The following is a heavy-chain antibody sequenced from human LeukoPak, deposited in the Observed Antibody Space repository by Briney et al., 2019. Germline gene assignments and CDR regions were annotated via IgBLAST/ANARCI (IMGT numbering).Heavy chain of an antibody. CDR1: GFTFSSYA. J-gene: IGHJ4*02. CDR2: ISYDGSNK. D-gene: IGHD6-13*01. Sequence: GRSLRLSCAASGFTFSSYAMHWVRQAPGKGLEWVAVISYDGSNKYYADSVKGRFTISRDNSKNTLYLQMNSLRAEDTAVYYCAREEGIAAAFDYWGQGTLVTVSS. V-gene: IGHV3-30-3*01. CDR3: AREEGIAAAFDY.